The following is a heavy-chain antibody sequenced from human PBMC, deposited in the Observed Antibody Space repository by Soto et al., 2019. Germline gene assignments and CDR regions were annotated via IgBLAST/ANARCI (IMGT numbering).Heavy chain of an antibody. Sequence: GGSLRLSCSASGFTFSSYSMHWVRQSPGKGLQYLSHISSDGDRIYYADSVRGRFTISRDNSNNMLYLQMNSLGPDDSAVYYCVKDRGGANYDFFHSGQGTPVTDSS. CDR2: ISSDGDRI. CDR1: GFTFSSYS. D-gene: IGHD3-3*01. V-gene: IGHV3-64D*06. J-gene: IGHJ1*01. CDR3: VKDRGGANYDFFH.